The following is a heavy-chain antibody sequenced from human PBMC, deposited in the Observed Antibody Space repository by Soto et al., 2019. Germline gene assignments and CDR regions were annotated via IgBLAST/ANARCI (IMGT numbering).Heavy chain of an antibody. J-gene: IGHJ4*02. CDR1: GFTFSSYA. CDR3: ARDKGSRAVAGYFDY. Sequence: PGGSLRLSCAASGFTFSSYAMHWVRQAPGKGLEWVAVISYDGSNKYYADSVKGRFTISRDNSKNTLYLQMNSLRAEDTAVYYCARDKGSRAVAGYFDYWGQGTLVTVS. D-gene: IGHD6-19*01. CDR2: ISYDGSNK. V-gene: IGHV3-30-3*01.